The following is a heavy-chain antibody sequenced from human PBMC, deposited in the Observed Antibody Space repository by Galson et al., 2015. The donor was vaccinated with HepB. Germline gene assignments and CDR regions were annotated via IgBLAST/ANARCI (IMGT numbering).Heavy chain of an antibody. V-gene: IGHV3-48*01. CDR2: INTGSNIL. D-gene: IGHD1-14*01. CDR3: AGGKVFDAFEI. CDR1: GFTFGSHT. J-gene: IGHJ3*02. Sequence: SLRLSCAASGFTFGSHTMNWVRQAPGKGLEWLAYINTGSNILCYADSVKGRFTISRDNAKNSLSLQMDGLRVEDTATYYCAGGKVFDAFEIWGQGTRVSVSS.